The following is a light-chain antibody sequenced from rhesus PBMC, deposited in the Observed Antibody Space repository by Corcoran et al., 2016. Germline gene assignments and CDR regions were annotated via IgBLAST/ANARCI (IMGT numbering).Light chain of an antibody. Sequence: DIQMTQSPSSLSASVGDRVTITCQASQGISSWLDWYQQKPGKAPKFLIYAASSLKSGVPSRFSGSGSGTDFTLTISSLQPEDFATYYCQQHNTYPPTFGQGTKVEI. V-gene: IGKV1-33*02. CDR2: AAS. J-gene: IGKJ1*01. CDR3: QQHNTYPPT. CDR1: QGISSW.